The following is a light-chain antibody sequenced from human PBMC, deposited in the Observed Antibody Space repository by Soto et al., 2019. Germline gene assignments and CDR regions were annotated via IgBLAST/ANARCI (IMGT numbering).Light chain of an antibody. CDR3: QHGYSYPLT. CDR1: QGITSY. CDR2: AAS. Sequence: IQVTQSPSSLSASVGDRVTITCRASQGITSYLAWYQQKPGKAPKLLIYAASALQTGVSSRFSGSGYGTDFAPTISDLQAEYFATYCCQHGYSYPLTFGGGTTVEF. V-gene: IGKV1-9*01. J-gene: IGKJ4*01.